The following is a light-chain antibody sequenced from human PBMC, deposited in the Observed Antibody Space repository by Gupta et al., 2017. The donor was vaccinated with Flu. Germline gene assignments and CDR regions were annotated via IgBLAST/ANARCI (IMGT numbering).Light chain of an antibody. J-gene: IGKJ3*01. CDR1: QSVLYSSNNKNY. Sequence: NCKSSQSVLYSSNNKNYLAWYQQKPGQPPKLLIYWASTRESGVTDRFSGSGSGTDFTLTISSLQAEDVAVYYCQQYYSTPFTFGPGTKVDIK. V-gene: IGKV4-1*01. CDR2: WAS. CDR3: QQYYSTPFT.